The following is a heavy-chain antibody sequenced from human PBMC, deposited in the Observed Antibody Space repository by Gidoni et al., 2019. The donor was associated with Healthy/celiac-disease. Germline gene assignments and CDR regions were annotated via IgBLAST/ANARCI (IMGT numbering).Heavy chain of an antibody. CDR1: GFPFSSYA. CDR3: AKAGAVGYYFDY. CDR2: ISGSGGST. V-gene: IGHV3-23*01. J-gene: IGHJ4*02. Sequence: EVQLLESGGGLVQPGGSLRLSCAASGFPFSSYAMSWVRQAPGKGLEWVSAISGSGGSTYYADSVKGRFTISRDNSKNTLYLQMNSLRAEDTAVYYCAKAGAVGYYFDYWGQGTLVTVSS. D-gene: IGHD6-19*01.